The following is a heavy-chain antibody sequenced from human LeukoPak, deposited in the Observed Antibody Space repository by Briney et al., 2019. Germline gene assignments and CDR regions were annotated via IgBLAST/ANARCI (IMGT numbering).Heavy chain of an antibody. V-gene: IGHV3-30*02. CDR1: GFTFSSYG. J-gene: IGHJ4*02. CDR2: IRYDGSNK. CDR3: AKERDTAMVTIDY. D-gene: IGHD5-18*01. Sequence: PGGSLRLSCAASGFTFSSYGMHWVRQAPGKGLEWVAFIRYDGSNKYYADSVKGRFTISRDNSKNTLYLQMNSLRAEDTAVYYCAKERDTAMVTIDYWRQGTLVTVSS.